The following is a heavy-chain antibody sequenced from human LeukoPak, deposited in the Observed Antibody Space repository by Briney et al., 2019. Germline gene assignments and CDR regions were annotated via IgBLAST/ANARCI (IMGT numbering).Heavy chain of an antibody. J-gene: IGHJ5*02. Sequence: ASVKVSCKASGYTFTGYYMHWVRQAPGQGLEWMGWINPNSGGTNYAQKFQGRVTMTRDTSISTAYMELSRLRSDDTAVYDCAREEWAAARVYWFDPWGQGTLVTVSS. V-gene: IGHV1-2*02. CDR2: INPNSGGT. CDR1: GYTFTGYY. CDR3: AREEWAAARVYWFDP. D-gene: IGHD6-13*01.